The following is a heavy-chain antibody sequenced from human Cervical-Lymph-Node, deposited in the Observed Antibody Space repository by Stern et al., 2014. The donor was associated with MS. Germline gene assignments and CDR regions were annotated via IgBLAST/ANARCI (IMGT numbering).Heavy chain of an antibody. Sequence: EDQLVESGPEVKRPGESLKISCQASGYTFTSYWIGWVRQMPGKGLEWIAIIFPGGSDIRYSPSFQGQVTISADKSSSTAYLQWNNLKASDTAIYYCARQRYFDYWGQETLVTVSS. CDR1: GYTFTSYW. V-gene: IGHV5-51*01. CDR2: IFPGGSDI. J-gene: IGHJ4*02. CDR3: ARQRYFDY.